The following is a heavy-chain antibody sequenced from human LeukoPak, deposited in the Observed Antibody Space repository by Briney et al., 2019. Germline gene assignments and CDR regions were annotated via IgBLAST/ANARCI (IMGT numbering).Heavy chain of an antibody. CDR3: ARNNYDFWSGYYPHYYYYMDV. Sequence: PAETLTLTCAVYGGSFSGYYWSWIRLPPGKGLEWVGEINHSGSTTYNPSPKSRVTISVDTSKNQFSLKLSSVTDADTAVYYCARNNYDFWSGYYPHYYYYMDVWGKGTTVTVSS. J-gene: IGHJ6*03. CDR1: GGSFSGYY. D-gene: IGHD3-3*01. V-gene: IGHV4-34*01. CDR2: INHSGST.